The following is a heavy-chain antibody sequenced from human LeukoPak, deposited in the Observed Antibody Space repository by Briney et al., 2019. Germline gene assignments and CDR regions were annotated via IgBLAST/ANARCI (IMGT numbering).Heavy chain of an antibody. D-gene: IGHD6-13*01. V-gene: IGHV3-74*01. J-gene: IGHJ4*02. CDR1: GFTFSSYW. CDR2: INSDGSST. CDR3: ARDPGYSSILDY. Sequence: GGSLRLSCAASGFTFSSYWMHWVRQAPGKGLVWVSRINSDGSSTSYADSGKGRFTISRDNAKTTLYLQMNSLRAEDTAVYYCARDPGYSSILDYWGQGTLVTVSS.